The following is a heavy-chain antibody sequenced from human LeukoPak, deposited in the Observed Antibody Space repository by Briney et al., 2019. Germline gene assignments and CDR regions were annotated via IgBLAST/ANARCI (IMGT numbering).Heavy chain of an antibody. V-gene: IGHV1-8*01. J-gene: IGHJ4*02. CDR2: MNPNSGNT. CDR3: ARGGAVGATSDY. CDR1: GYTFTSYD. Sequence: ASVKVSCKASGYTFTSYDINWVRQATGQGLEWMGWMNPNSGNTGYAQKFQGRVTMTRNTSISTAYMELSSPRSEDTAVYYCARGGAVGATSDYWGQGTLVAVSS. D-gene: IGHD1-26*01.